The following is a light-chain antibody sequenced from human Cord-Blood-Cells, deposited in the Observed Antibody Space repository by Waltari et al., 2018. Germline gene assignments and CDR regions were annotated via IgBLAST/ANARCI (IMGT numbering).Light chain of an antibody. V-gene: IGKV1-39*01. CDR2: AAS. J-gene: IGKJ4*01. CDR1: QSISSY. Sequence: DIQKTQSPSSLSASVGDRVTITCRASQSISSYLNWYQQKPGKAPKLLIYAASSLQSGVPSRFSGSGSATDFTLTISSLQPEDFATYYCQQSYSTPLTSGGGTKVEIK. CDR3: QQSYSTPLT.